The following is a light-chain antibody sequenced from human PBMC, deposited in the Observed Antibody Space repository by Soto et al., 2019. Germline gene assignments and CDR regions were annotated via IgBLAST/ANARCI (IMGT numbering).Light chain of an antibody. J-gene: IGKJ5*01. CDR2: GAS. CDR3: QQANSFPRT. CDR1: QTITTY. V-gene: IGKV3-15*01. Sequence: EIVLTQSPSTLSLSPGERATLSCGASQTITTYLAWYQQKPGQPPRLLIYGASTRATGIPARFSGSGYGTEFNLTISSLQSEDFATYYCQQANSFPRTFGQGTRLEIK.